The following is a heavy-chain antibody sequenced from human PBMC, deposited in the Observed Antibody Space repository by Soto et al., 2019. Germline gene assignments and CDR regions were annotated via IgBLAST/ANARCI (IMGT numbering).Heavy chain of an antibody. CDR2: INHSGST. Sequence: QVQLQQWGAGLLKPSETLSLTCAVYGGSFSGYYWSWIRQPPGKGLEWIGEINHSGSTNYNPSLKSRVTISVDTSKNQFSLKLSSVTAADTAVYYCARGDIVVVVAATKVSYWFDPWGQGTLVTVSS. J-gene: IGHJ5*02. V-gene: IGHV4-34*01. CDR3: ARGDIVVVVAATKVSYWFDP. CDR1: GGSFSGYY. D-gene: IGHD2-15*01.